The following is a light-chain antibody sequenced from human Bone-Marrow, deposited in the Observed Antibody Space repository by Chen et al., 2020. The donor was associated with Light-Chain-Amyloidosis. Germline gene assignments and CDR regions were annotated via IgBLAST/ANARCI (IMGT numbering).Light chain of an antibody. J-gene: IGKJ2*01. CDR3: QQTYAIPRT. CDR2: SAS. Sequence: IQMTQSPSPLSASVGDRITITCRASQTITTYLNWYQQRPGKLPNLLMSSASHLQSGVPPMFSGSGSGTDFTLTIGSLLPEDVATYHGQQTYAIPRTFGQGTKLEIK. CDR1: QTITTY. V-gene: IGKV1-39*01.